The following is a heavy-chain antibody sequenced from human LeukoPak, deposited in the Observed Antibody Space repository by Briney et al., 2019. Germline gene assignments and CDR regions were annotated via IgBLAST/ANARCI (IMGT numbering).Heavy chain of an antibody. CDR2: IRYDGSNK. D-gene: IGHD3-10*01. V-gene: IGHV3-30*02. Sequence: GGSLRLSCAASGFTFSSYGMHWVRQAPGKGLEWVAFIRYDGSNKYYADSVKGRFTISRDNSKNTLYLQMNSLRAEDTAVYYRAKDPLWFGESFGFDYWGPGTLVTVSS. J-gene: IGHJ4*02. CDR3: AKDPLWFGESFGFDY. CDR1: GFTFSSYG.